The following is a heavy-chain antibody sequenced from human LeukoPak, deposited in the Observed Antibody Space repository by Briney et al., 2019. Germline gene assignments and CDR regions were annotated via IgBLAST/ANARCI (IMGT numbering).Heavy chain of an antibody. CDR2: INHSGST. Sequence: SETLSLTCPVYGGSFSGYYWSWIRQPPGNGLESIGEINHSGSTNYNPSLKSRVTISVDTSKNQFSLKLSSVTAADTAVYYCARRGDIVATIPRYYFDYWGQGTLVTVSS. CDR3: ARRGDIVATIPRYYFDY. V-gene: IGHV4-34*01. CDR1: GGSFSGYY. J-gene: IGHJ4*02. D-gene: IGHD5-12*01.